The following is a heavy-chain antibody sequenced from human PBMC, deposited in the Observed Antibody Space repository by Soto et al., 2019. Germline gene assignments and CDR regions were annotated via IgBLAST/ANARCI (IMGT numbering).Heavy chain of an antibody. J-gene: IGHJ6*02. CDR3: ARDSSAVGGYGMDV. D-gene: IGHD3-10*01. Sequence: ASVKVPCKASGYTFTGYYMHWVRQAPGQGLEWMGWINPNSGGTNYAQKFQGRVTMTRDTSISTAYMELSRLRSDDTAVYYCARDSSAVGGYGMDVWGQGTTVTVSS. CDR1: GYTFTGYY. V-gene: IGHV1-2*02. CDR2: INPNSGGT.